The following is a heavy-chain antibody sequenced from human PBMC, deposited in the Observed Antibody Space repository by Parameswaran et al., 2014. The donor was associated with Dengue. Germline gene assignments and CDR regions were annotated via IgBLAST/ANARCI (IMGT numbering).Heavy chain of an antibody. J-gene: IGHJ4*02. CDR2: IKQDGYEK. Sequence: RWIRQPPGKGLEWVANIKQDGYEKHYVDSVKGRFTVSRDNAQNSLYLQMNSLRAEDTAVYYCARGRLYNNDYWGQGTLVTVSS. V-gene: IGHV3-7*01. D-gene: IGHD1-14*01. CDR3: ARGRLYNNDY.